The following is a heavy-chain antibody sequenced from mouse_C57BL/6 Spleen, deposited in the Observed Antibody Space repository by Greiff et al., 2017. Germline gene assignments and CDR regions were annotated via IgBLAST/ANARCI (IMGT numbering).Heavy chain of an antibody. CDR3: ARRQLRGYYAMDY. Sequence: VQRVESDAELVKPGASVKISCKVSGYTFTDHTIHWMKQRPEQGLEWIGYIYPRDGSNKYNEKFKGKATLTADKSSSTAYMQLNSLTSEDSAVYFCARRQLRGYYAMDYWGQGTSVTVSS. V-gene: IGHV1-78*01. J-gene: IGHJ4*01. D-gene: IGHD6-1*02. CDR2: IYPRDGSN. CDR1: GYTFTDHT.